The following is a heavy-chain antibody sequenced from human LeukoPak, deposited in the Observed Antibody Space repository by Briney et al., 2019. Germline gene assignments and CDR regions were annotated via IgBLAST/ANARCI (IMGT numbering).Heavy chain of an antibody. V-gene: IGHV3-30-3*01. D-gene: IGHD3-22*01. J-gene: IGHJ3*02. CDR1: GFTLSSYA. CDR2: ISNDGNDK. CDR3: ARDEYYDSSGSDAFDI. Sequence: GGSLRLSCAASGFTLSSYAMHWVRQAPGKGLEWVAVISNDGNDKYHADSVKGRFTISRDNSKNTLYLQMNSLRAEDTAVYYCARDEYYDSSGSDAFDIWGQGTMVTVSS.